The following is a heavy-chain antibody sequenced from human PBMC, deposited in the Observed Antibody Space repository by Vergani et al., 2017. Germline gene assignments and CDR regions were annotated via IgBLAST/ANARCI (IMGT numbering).Heavy chain of an antibody. J-gene: IGHJ3*02. CDR2: ISYDGSSQ. V-gene: IGHV3-30-3*01. CDR3: ADSSGIKGALDI. D-gene: IGHD6-19*01. Sequence: QVQLVESGGGVVQPGRSLRLSCAASGFTFRNYAMHWVRQAPGKGLEWVAVISYDGSSQYYADSVKGRFTISRDNSKNTLYLQMNSLRTEDTAVYYCADSSGIKGALDIWGQGTMVTVSS. CDR1: GFTFRNYA.